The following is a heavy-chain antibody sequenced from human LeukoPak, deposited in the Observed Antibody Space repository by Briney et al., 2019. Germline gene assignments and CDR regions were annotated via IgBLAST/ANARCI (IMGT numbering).Heavy chain of an antibody. D-gene: IGHD6-19*01. CDR2: ITSNSGSI. J-gene: IGHJ4*02. Sequence: GGSLRLSCAASGFTFSSHTMTWVRQAAGKGLEWVSTITSNSGSIDYAGSVKGRFTISRDNSKNTLYLQMNSLRAEDTAAYYSAKFPQWPLRFFENWGQGTLVTVSS. V-gene: IGHV3-23*01. CDR3: AKFPQWPLRFFEN. CDR1: GFTFSSHT.